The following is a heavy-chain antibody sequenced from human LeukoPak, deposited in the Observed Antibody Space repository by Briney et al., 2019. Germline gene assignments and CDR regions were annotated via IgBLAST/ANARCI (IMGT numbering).Heavy chain of an antibody. V-gene: IGHV3-21*06. Sequence: GGSLRLSCAASGFTFSDYSMNWVRQAPGKGLEWVSSITSSSRYIYYADSVKGRFTMSRDDARSSLYLQMNSLRVEDTAVYYCARERHTFDPWGQGTLVTVSS. CDR3: ARERHTFDP. J-gene: IGHJ5*02. D-gene: IGHD6-25*01. CDR1: GFTFSDYS. CDR2: ITSSSRYI.